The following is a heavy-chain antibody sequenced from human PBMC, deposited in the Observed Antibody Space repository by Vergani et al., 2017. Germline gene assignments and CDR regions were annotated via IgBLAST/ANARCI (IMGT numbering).Heavy chain of an antibody. CDR1: GFTFSSYA. J-gene: IGHJ4*02. CDR3: ARDVHDYGDYGGYFDY. D-gene: IGHD4-17*01. Sequence: QVQLVESGGGVVQPGRSLRLSCAASGFTFSSYAMHWVRQAPGKGLEWVAVISYDGSNKYYADAVKGRFTISRDNSKNTRYLQMNSLRAEDTAVYYCARDVHDYGDYGGYFDYWGQGTLVTVSS. V-gene: IGHV3-30-3*01. CDR2: ISYDGSNK.